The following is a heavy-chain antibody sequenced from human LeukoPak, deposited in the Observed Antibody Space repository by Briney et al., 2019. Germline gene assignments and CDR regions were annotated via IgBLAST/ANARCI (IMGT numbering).Heavy chain of an antibody. D-gene: IGHD3-9*01. Sequence: SETLSLTCTVSGDSIRSYYWSWIRQPPGKGLEWIGYIHYSGTTNYNPSLKSRVTISIDTSKNQFSLNLTSVTAADTAVYYCARLGGTGYSVEYWGQGTLVTVSS. J-gene: IGHJ4*02. CDR2: IHYSGTT. CDR1: GDSIRSYY. V-gene: IGHV4-59*08. CDR3: ARLGGTGYSVEY.